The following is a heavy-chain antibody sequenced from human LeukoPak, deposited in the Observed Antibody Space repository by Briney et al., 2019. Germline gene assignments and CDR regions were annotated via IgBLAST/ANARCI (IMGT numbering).Heavy chain of an antibody. CDR2: INAGNGNT. D-gene: IGHD5-24*01. CDR1: GYTFTSYA. CDR3: AREVGDGYNSYYFDY. J-gene: IGHJ4*02. Sequence: ASVKVSCKASGYTFTSYAMHWVRKAPGQRLEWMGWINAGNGNTKYSQKFQGRVTITRDTSASTAYMELSSLRSEDTAVYYCAREVGDGYNSYYFDYWGQGTLVTVSS. V-gene: IGHV1-3*01.